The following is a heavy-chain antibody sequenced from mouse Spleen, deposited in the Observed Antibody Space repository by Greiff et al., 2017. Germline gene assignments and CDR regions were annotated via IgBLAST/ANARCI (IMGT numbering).Heavy chain of an antibody. CDR3: ARRRDGYPYVDY. D-gene: IGHD2-3*01. J-gene: IGHJ2*01. CDR1: VYAFSSSW. CDR2: IYPGDGDT. V-gene: IGHV1-82*01. Sequence: VQLQQSGPELVKPGASVQISCKASVYAFSSSWMNWVKQRPGKGLEWIGRIYPGDGDTNYNGKFKGKATLTADKSSSTAYMQLSSLTSEDSAVYFCARRRDGYPYVDYWGQGTTLTVSS.